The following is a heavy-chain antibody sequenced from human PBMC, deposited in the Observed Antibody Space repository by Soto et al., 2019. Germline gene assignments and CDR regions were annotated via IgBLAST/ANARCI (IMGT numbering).Heavy chain of an antibody. V-gene: IGHV4-31*03. J-gene: IGHJ6*02. CDR1: GGSIGSGGYY. CDR3: ARDQDYTEVKGMDV. CDR2: IYYSGST. D-gene: IGHD4-4*01. Sequence: PSETLSLTCTVSGGSIGSGGYYWSWIRQHPGKGLEWIGYIYYSGSTYYNPSLKSRVTISVDTSKNQFSLKLSSVTAADTAVYYCARDQDYTEVKGMDVWGQGTTVTVSS.